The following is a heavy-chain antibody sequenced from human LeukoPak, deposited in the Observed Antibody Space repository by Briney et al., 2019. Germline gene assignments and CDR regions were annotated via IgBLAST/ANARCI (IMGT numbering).Heavy chain of an antibody. V-gene: IGHV3-33*01. CDR2: IWYDASNK. Sequence: PGGSLRLSCAASGFTFSSYGMHWVRQAPGKGLEWVAVIWYDASNKYYADSVKGRFTISRDNSKNTLYLQMNSLRAEDTAVYYCARDNVAVAGTFDYWGQGTLVTVSS. D-gene: IGHD6-19*01. CDR3: ARDNVAVAGTFDY. J-gene: IGHJ4*02. CDR1: GFTFSSYG.